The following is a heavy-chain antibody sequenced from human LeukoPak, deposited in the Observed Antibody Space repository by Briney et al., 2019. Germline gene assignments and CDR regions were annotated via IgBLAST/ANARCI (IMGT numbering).Heavy chain of an antibody. J-gene: IGHJ4*02. V-gene: IGHV3-23*01. CDR3: AKAAGGNRPQDY. D-gene: IGHD4-23*01. Sequence: PGGSLRLSCAASGFTFSSYAMSWVRQAPGKELEWVSGISYGGDNTYYADFVKGRFTISRDNSKNTLYLQMNSLRAEDTAIYYCAKAAGGNRPQDYWGQGTLVTVSS. CDR1: GFTFSSYA. CDR2: ISYGGDNT.